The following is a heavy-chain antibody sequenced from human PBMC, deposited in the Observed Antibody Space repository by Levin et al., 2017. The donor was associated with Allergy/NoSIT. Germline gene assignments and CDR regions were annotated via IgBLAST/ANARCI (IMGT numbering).Heavy chain of an antibody. CDR3: AASGVIPGRYYGMDV. D-gene: IGHD3-10*01. CDR1: GFTFTSSA. Sequence: ASVKVSCKASGFTFTSSAVQWVRQARGQRLEWIGWIVVGSGNTNYAQKFQERVTITRDMSTSTAYMELSSLRSEDTAVYYCAASGVIPGRYYGMDVWGQGTTVTVSS. V-gene: IGHV1-58*01. J-gene: IGHJ6*02. CDR2: IVVGSGNT.